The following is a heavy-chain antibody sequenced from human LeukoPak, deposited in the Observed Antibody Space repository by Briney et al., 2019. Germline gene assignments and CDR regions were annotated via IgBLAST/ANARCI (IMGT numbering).Heavy chain of an antibody. CDR3: ARDQGGSGGN. Sequence: GGSLRLSCAASGFTFSSYSMIWVRQPPGKGLEWVSSISSSGTYIYYADSVKGRFTISRDNAKNSVHLQMNSLRAEDTAVYYCARDQGGSGGNWGQGTLVTVSS. J-gene: IGHJ4*02. CDR1: GFTFSSYS. V-gene: IGHV3-21*01. D-gene: IGHD3-10*01. CDR2: ISSSGTYI.